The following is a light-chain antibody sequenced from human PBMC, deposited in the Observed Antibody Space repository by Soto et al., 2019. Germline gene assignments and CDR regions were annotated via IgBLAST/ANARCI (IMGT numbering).Light chain of an antibody. Sequence: DIQLTQSPSFLSASVGDRVTNTCRASQGINSYLAWYQQKPGKVPKLLIYAASTLQSGVPSRFSGSGSGTEFTLTISSLQPEDFATYYCQQINSYPITFGQGTRLEI. CDR3: QQINSYPIT. CDR2: AAS. CDR1: QGINSY. V-gene: IGKV1-9*01. J-gene: IGKJ5*01.